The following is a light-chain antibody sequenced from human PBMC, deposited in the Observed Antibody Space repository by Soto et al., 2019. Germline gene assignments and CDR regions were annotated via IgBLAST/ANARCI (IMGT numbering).Light chain of an antibody. V-gene: IGKV1-27*01. CDR1: QAISSY. J-gene: IGKJ4*01. CDR2: ATS. Sequence: DIQLTQSPSSLSASVGDRVTITCRASQAISSYLAWYQQKPGKVPELQIYATSTLQSGAPSRFSGSGSGTDFTLTISSLQPEDVATYYCHKYNHAPTFGGGTKVEIK. CDR3: HKYNHAPT.